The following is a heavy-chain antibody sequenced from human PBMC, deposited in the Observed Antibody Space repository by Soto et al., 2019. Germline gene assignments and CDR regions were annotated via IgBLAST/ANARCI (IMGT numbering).Heavy chain of an antibody. CDR2: IYYSGGT. V-gene: IGHV4-39*01. D-gene: IGHD3-3*01. CDR3: ARHDSSSGYLPDY. J-gene: IGHJ4*02. CDR1: GGSISSSYYY. Sequence: SETLSLTCTVSGGSISSSYYYWGWIRQPPGKGLEWIGYIYYSGGTYYNPSLKSRVTISVDTSKNQFSLRLSSVTAADTAVYSCARHDSSSGYLPDYWGQGTLVTVSS.